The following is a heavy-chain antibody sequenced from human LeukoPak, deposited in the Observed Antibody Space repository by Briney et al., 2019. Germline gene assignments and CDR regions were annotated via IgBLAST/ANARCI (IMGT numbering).Heavy chain of an antibody. J-gene: IGHJ4*02. CDR3: ARVWGDGYNPIDY. V-gene: IGHV3-21*01. CDR1: GFTFSSYS. CDR2: ISSSSSYI. D-gene: IGHD5-24*01. Sequence: GGSLRLSCAASGFTFSSYSMNWVRQAPGKGLEWVSSISSSSSYIYYADSVKGRFTISRDNAKNSLYLQMNSLRAEDTAVYYCARVWGDGYNPIDYWGQGTLVTVSS.